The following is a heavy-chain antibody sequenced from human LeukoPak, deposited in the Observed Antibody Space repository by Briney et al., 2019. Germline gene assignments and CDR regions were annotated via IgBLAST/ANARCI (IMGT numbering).Heavy chain of an antibody. J-gene: IGHJ3*01. CDR3: ARSNHVNGFDV. CDR1: GYTFATYC. Sequence: KPGESLTISCTGSGYTFATYCIGWVRQMPGKGLEWMGNIFSGGSHTTYSPSFQGQVTISADKSINTAYLQWSSLKAADTAIYYCARSNHVNGFDVWGQGTVVTVSS. D-gene: IGHD1-14*01. CDR2: IFSGGSHT. V-gene: IGHV5-51*03.